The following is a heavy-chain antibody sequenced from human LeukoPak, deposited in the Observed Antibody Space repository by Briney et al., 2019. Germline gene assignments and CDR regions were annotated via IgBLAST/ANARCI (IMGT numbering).Heavy chain of an antibody. CDR3: ARGTEMATTHQGPYYYYYYMDV. Sequence: SVKVSCKASGGTFSNYAISWVRQAPGQGLEWMGGIIPIFGTANYAQKFQGRVTITTDESTSTAYMELSSLRSEDTAVYYCARGTEMATTHQGPYYYYYYMDVWGKGTTVTVSS. V-gene: IGHV1-69*05. CDR1: GGTFSNYA. D-gene: IGHD5-24*01. J-gene: IGHJ6*03. CDR2: IIPIFGTA.